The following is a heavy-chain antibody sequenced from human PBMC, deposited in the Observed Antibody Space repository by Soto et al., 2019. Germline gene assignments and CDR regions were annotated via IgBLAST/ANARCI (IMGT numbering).Heavy chain of an antibody. CDR2: ISSSSSYT. CDR1: GFTFSDYY. J-gene: IGHJ4*02. V-gene: IGHV3-11*06. CDR3: ASFGATVTPPFDY. D-gene: IGHD4-17*01. Sequence: GGSLRLSCAASGFTFSDYYMSWIRQAPGKGLEWVSYISSSSSYTNYADSVKGRFTISRDNAKNSLYLQMNSLRAEDTAVYYCASFGATVTPPFDYWGQGTLVTVSS.